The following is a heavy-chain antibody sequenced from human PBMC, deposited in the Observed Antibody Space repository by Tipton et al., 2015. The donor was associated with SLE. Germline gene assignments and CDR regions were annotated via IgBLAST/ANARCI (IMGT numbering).Heavy chain of an antibody. Sequence: LRLSCTVSGGSISSGSYYWSWIRQPAGKGLEWIGHIYYSGSTFHNPSVRSGVTISVDTSKSQFSLKLSSVTGADTAVYYCAREWSGKGVFDPWGQGTLVTVSS. CDR3: AREWSGKGVFDP. CDR2: IYYSGST. CDR1: GGSISSGSYY. V-gene: IGHV4-31*02. J-gene: IGHJ5*02. D-gene: IGHD3-10*01.